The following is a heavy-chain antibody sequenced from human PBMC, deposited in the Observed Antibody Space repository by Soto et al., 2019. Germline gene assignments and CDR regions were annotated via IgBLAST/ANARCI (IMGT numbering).Heavy chain of an antibody. CDR2: IDPSDSYT. CDR3: ATDLAGAKYGYNGSNSDGLDC. Sequence: GESLKISCKGSGYSFTNYWFSWGRRMPGKGLEWMGAIDPSDSYTNYSPSFQGHVTISVDTSVNNASLQRSSVTASDTAMYYCATDLAGAKYGYNGSNSDGLDCWGQGTTVTISS. J-gene: IGHJ6*02. D-gene: IGHD5-12*01. CDR1: GYSFTNYW. V-gene: IGHV5-10-1*01.